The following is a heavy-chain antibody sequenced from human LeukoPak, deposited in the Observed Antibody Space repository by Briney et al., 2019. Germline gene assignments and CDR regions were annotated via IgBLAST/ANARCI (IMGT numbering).Heavy chain of an antibody. CDR2: IYYSGST. D-gene: IGHD2-2*01. J-gene: IGHJ5*02. Sequence: SETLSLTCTVSGGSISSYFWSWIRQPPGKGLEWIGYIYYSGSTYYNPSLKSRVTISVDTSKNQFSLKLSSVTAADTAVYYCARGYSDIVVVPAAMEGYNWFDPWGQGTLVTVSS. V-gene: IGHV4-59*04. CDR1: GGSISSYF. CDR3: ARGYSDIVVVPAAMEGYNWFDP.